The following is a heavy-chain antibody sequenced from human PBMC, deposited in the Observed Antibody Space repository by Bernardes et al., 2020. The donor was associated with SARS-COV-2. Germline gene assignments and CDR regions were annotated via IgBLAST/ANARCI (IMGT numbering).Heavy chain of an antibody. CDR2: ISAYNGNT. V-gene: IGHV1-18*01. Sequence: ASVKVSCKASGYTFTSYGISWVRQAPGQGLEWMGWISAYNGNTNYAQKLQGRVTMTTDTSTSTAYMELRSLRSDDTAVYYCARNAVDIVVVPAAIDGYYYGMDVWGQGTTVTVSS. CDR3: ARNAVDIVVVPAAIDGYYYGMDV. J-gene: IGHJ6*02. CDR1: GYTFTSYG. D-gene: IGHD2-2*03.